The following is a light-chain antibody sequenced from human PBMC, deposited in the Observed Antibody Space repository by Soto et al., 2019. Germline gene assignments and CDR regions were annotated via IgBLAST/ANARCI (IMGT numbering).Light chain of an antibody. CDR1: HGISND. V-gene: IGKV1-39*01. CDR2: ASS. CDR3: QQTHINPWT. Sequence: DIQMTQSPSSLSASVGDRVTITGRASHGISNDLNRYQQKPGKAPNLLIYASSNLHSGVPLRFSGSGSGTEFTLTITSLQPEDFATYYCQQTHINPWTFGLGTKVEIK. J-gene: IGKJ1*01.